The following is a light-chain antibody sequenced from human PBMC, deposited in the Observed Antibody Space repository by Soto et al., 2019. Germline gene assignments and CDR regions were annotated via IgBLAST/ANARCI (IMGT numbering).Light chain of an antibody. Sequence: ELVLTQSPGTLSLSPGERATLSCRASQSLSSRNLAWYQQKPGQAPRPLIYGASRRATGIPDRFSGSGSGTDFTLTISRLEPEDFAVYYCQQYDSSPITFGQGTRLEIK. V-gene: IGKV3-20*01. CDR1: QSLSSRN. CDR2: GAS. J-gene: IGKJ5*01. CDR3: QQYDSSPIT.